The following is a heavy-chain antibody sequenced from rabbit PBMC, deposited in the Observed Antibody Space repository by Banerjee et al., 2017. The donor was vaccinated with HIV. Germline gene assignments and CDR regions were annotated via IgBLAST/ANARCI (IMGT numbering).Heavy chain of an antibody. D-gene: IGHD1-1*01. CDR1: GFDFSGYG. V-gene: IGHV1S45*01. Sequence: QEQLKESGGGLVQPGGSLKLSCKASGFDFSGYGVNWVRQAPGKGLEWIGCIYTGSSGSTYYASWAKGRFTISKTSSTTVTLQMTSLTAADTATYFCGRSHYAAYSGYSFAFNLWGQGTLVTVS. CDR2: IYTGSSGST. J-gene: IGHJ4*01. CDR3: GRSHYAAYSGYSFAFNL.